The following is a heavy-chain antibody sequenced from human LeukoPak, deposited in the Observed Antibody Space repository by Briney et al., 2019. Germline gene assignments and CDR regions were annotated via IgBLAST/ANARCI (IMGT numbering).Heavy chain of an antibody. J-gene: IGHJ3*02. CDR2: INHSGST. CDR1: GGSFSNYY. D-gene: IGHD2-21*01. V-gene: IGHV4-34*01. CDR3: ARVPRRLLAFDI. Sequence: SETLSLTCAVYGGSFSNYYWTWIRQPPGKGLEWIGEINHSGSTNYNPSLKSRVTISVDKSNNQFSLRLTSVTAADTAVYYCARVPRRLLAFDIWGQGTMVTVSS.